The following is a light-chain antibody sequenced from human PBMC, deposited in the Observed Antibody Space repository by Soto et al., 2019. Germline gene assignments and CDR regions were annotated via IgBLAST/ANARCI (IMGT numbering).Light chain of an antibody. J-gene: IGLJ1*01. V-gene: IGLV2-18*02. Sequence: QSVLTQPPSVSGSPGQSVTISCTGTSSDIGSYNRVSWYQQPPGTAPKLMIYEVSNRPSGVPDRFSGSKSGNTASLTISGLQPEDEADHYCNSYTSGNTYVFGTWTKVTVL. CDR2: EVS. CDR3: NSYTSGNTYV. CDR1: SSDIGSYNR.